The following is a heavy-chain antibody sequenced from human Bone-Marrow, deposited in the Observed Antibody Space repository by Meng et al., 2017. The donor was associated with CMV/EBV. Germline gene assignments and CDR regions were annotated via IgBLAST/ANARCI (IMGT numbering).Heavy chain of an antibody. J-gene: IGHJ4*02. CDR2: IYYSGST. D-gene: IGHD1-26*01. V-gene: IGHV4-59*01. CDR3: ARVRSGSPDY. Sequence: SETLSLTCTVSGGSISSYYWSWIRQPPGKGLEWIGYIYYSGSTNYNPSLKSRVTISVDTSKNQFSLKLSSVTAADTAVYYCARVRSGSPDYWGQGPLVTVSS. CDR1: GGSISSYY.